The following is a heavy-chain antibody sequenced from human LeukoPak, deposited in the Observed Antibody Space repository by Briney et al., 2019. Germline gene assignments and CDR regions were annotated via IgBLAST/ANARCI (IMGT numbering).Heavy chain of an antibody. Sequence: GGALRLSCATSGFTFGDYAMHRVRQAPGKGLEWVSGASWNSCRIGYADSVKGRLTISRDNAKNPLYLQMNSLRAEDTALYYCAKAHSSRWYSMPDYWGQGTLVTVSS. CDR1: GFTFGDYA. CDR3: AKAHSSRWYSMPDY. CDR2: ASWNSCRI. J-gene: IGHJ4*02. V-gene: IGHV3-9*01. D-gene: IGHD6-13*01.